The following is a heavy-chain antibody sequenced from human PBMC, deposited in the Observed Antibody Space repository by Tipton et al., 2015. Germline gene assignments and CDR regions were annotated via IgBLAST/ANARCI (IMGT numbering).Heavy chain of an antibody. CDR2: IRSAAAGGTT. CDR1: GFTFSNAW. D-gene: IGHD3-9*01. J-gene: IGHJ4*02. V-gene: IGHV3-15*07. Sequence: SLRLSCAASGFTFSNAWMNWVRQAPGKGLEWVGRIRSAAAGGTTEYAAPVKGRFTMSRDDSQNTVSLHMSNLKSEDTGVYYCSTDFIDTRDYAHDYWGQGTLVTVAS. CDR3: STDFIDTRDYAHDY.